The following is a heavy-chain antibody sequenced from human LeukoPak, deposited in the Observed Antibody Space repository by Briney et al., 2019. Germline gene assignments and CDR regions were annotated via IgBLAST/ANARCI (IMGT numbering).Heavy chain of an antibody. V-gene: IGHV4-59*02. CDR3: ARALGTRSGSYSGWFDP. Sequence: PSETLSLTCTVSGGSVSSYYWSWIRQPPGKGLEWIGYIYYSGSTNYNPSLKSRVTISVDTSKNQFSLKLSSVTAADTAVYYCARALGTRSGSYSGWFDPWGQGTLVTVSS. CDR1: GGSVSSYY. CDR2: IYYSGST. J-gene: IGHJ5*02. D-gene: IGHD1-26*01.